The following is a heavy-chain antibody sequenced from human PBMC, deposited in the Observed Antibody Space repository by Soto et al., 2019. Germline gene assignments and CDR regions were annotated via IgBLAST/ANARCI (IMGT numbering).Heavy chain of an antibody. V-gene: IGHV3-7*03. Sequence: GGSLRLSCAASGFTFSTYWMSWVRQAPGKGLEWVANIKQDGGEKYYVDSVKGRFTISRDNAENSLYLQMNSLRAEDTAVYYCARGLGPIDGIAGYYYGMDVWGQGTTVTVSS. D-gene: IGHD1-1*01. J-gene: IGHJ6*02. CDR3: ARGLGPIDGIAGYYYGMDV. CDR1: GFTFSTYW. CDR2: IKQDGGEK.